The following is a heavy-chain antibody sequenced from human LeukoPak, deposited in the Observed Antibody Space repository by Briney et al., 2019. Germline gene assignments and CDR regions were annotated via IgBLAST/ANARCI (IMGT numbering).Heavy chain of an antibody. Sequence: SVKVSCKASGGTFSSYGISWVRQAPGQGLEWMGGIIPIFGTANYAQKFQGRVTITADESTSTAYMELSSLRSEDTAVYYCAKVKDGDSSLPFDYWGQGTLVTVSS. V-gene: IGHV1-69*13. D-gene: IGHD5-24*01. CDR3: AKVKDGDSSLPFDY. J-gene: IGHJ4*02. CDR2: IIPIFGTA. CDR1: GGTFSSYG.